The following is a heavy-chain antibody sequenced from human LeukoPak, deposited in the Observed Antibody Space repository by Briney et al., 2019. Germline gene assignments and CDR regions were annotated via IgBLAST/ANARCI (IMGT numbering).Heavy chain of an antibody. CDR2: ISGSGGST. CDR1: GFTFSSYA. Sequence: GGSLRLSCAASGFTFSSYAMSWVRQAPGKGLEWVSGISGSGGSTYYADSVKGRFTISRDNPKNTLYLQMNSLRAEDTAVYYCVKLGVTFGELSHIENYFDYWGQGTLVTVSS. CDR3: VKLGVTFGELSHIENYFDY. V-gene: IGHV3-23*01. J-gene: IGHJ4*02. D-gene: IGHD3-10*01.